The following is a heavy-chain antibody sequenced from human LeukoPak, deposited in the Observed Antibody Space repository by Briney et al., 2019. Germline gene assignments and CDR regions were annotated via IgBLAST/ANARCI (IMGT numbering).Heavy chain of an antibody. CDR1: GFTFSSYA. J-gene: IGHJ4*02. CDR3: ATGLGEIPDY. D-gene: IGHD3-16*01. Sequence: GGSLRLSCAASGFTFSSYAMHWVRQAPGKGLEWVAVISYDGSNKYYADSVKGRFTISRDNSKNTLYLRMNSLRAEDTAVYYCATGLGEIPDYWGQGTLVTVSS. CDR2: ISYDGSNK. V-gene: IGHV3-30-3*01.